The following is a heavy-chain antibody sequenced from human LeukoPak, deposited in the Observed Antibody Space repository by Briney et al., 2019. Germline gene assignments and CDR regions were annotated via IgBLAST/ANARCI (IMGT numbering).Heavy chain of an antibody. J-gene: IGHJ5*02. CDR2: ISSSSSYI. Sequence: GGSLRLSCAASGFTFSSYSMNWVRQAPGKGLEWVSSISSSSSYIYYADSVKGRFTISRDNAKNSLYLQMNSLRAEDTAVYYCARDGRNYDILTGYYLRRTWFDPWGQGTLVTAFS. CDR1: GFTFSSYS. D-gene: IGHD3-9*01. V-gene: IGHV3-21*01. CDR3: ARDGRNYDILTGYYLRRTWFDP.